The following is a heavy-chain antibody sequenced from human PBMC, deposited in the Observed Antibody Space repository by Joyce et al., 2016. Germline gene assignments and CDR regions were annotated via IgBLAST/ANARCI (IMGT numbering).Heavy chain of an antibody. CDR2: INTGNGDT. J-gene: IGHJ5*02. Sequence: QVQLVQSGAEVKKPGASVKVSCKASGYSFSSYALHWVRQAPGQRLEWIGWINTGNGDTKYSPKVQGRLTFTRDTSANTAFMELSRLRSEDTAIYYCARGYDFVGDWSDPWGQGTGVTVSS. CDR1: GYSFSSYA. V-gene: IGHV1-3*04. CDR3: ARGYDFVGDWSDP. D-gene: IGHD3-3*01.